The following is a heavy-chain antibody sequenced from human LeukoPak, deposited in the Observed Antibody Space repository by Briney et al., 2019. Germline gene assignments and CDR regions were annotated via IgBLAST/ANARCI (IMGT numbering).Heavy chain of an antibody. CDR3: ARGGSTWLGSG. CDR2: ISSSSSTI. D-gene: IGHD6-13*01. Sequence: PGGSLRLSCAASGFTFSSYSMNWVRQAPGKGLEWVSYISSSSSTIYYADSVKGRFTISRDNAKNSLYLQMNSLRAEDTAVYYCARGGSTWLGSGWGQGTLVTVSS. J-gene: IGHJ4*02. V-gene: IGHV3-48*04. CDR1: GFTFSSYS.